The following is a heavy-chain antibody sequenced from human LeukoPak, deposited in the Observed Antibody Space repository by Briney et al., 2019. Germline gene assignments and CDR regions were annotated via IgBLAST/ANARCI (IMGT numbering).Heavy chain of an antibody. V-gene: IGHV1-69*13. D-gene: IGHD2-15*01. J-gene: IGHJ4*02. CDR2: IIPIFGTA. CDR3: ARSRFCSHTYCPFDY. CDR1: GGTFSSYA. Sequence: SVKVSCKAAGGTFSSYAISSVRQAPGQGLEWMGRIIPIFGTANYAQKFQGRVTITADESTSTAYMELSSLRSDDTAMYYCARSRFCSHTYCPFDYWGQGTLVTVSS.